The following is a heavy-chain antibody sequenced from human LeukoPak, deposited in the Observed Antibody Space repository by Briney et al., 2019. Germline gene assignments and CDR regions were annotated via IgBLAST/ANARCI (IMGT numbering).Heavy chain of an antibody. J-gene: IGHJ4*02. D-gene: IGHD3-10*01. CDR1: GGSFSGYY. V-gene: IGHV4-34*01. CDR2: INHSGST. Sequence: SETLSLTCAVYGGSFSGYYWSWIRQPPGKGLEWIGEINHSGSTNYNPSLKSRVTISVDTSKNQFSLKLSSVTAADTAVYYCASGTYYYGSGSRWGQGTLVTVSS. CDR3: ASGTYYYGSGSR.